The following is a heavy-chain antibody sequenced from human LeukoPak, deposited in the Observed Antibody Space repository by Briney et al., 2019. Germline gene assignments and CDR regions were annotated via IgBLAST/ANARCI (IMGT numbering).Heavy chain of an antibody. J-gene: IGHJ5*02. V-gene: IGHV4-59*01. CDR2: IYYSGST. CDR3: ARENLAYCGGDCLENWFDP. D-gene: IGHD2-21*02. Sequence: SETLSLTCTVSGGSISSYYWSWIRQPPGKGLEWIGYIYYSGSTNYNPSLKSRVTISVDTSKNQFSLKLSSVTAADTAVYYCARENLAYCGGDCLENWFDPWGQGTLVTVSS. CDR1: GGSISSYY.